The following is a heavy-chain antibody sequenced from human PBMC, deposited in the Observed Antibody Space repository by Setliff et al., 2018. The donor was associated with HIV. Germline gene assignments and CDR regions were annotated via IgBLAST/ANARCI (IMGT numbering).Heavy chain of an antibody. D-gene: IGHD3-10*01. Sequence: PGGSLRLSCAASGFTFSTYPMNWVRQAPGTGLEWVSYISSNSGHTNYADSVKGRFTISRDHGKKSLYLHMNSMRADDTAVYYCASSIYGYGSGSYDSDPFDIWGQGTMVTVSS. CDR2: ISSNSGHT. CDR3: ASSIYGYGSGSYDSDPFDI. J-gene: IGHJ3*02. CDR1: GFTFSTYP. V-gene: IGHV3-21*05.